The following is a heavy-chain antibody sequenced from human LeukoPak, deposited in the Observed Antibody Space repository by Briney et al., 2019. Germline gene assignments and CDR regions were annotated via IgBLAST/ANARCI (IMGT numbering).Heavy chain of an antibody. CDR2: TSPSGGTI. CDR1: GFTFSDYY. Sequence: PGGSLRLSCAASGFTFSDYYMSWIRQAPETGLEWLSYTSPSGGTIYYTDSVKDRFTMSRDNAQNALYLEMNSLRAEDTAVYYCAREKKTEWTTGAFDMWGQGTMVIVSS. V-gene: IGHV3-11*01. CDR3: AREKKTEWTTGAFDM. D-gene: IGHD3-3*01. J-gene: IGHJ3*02.